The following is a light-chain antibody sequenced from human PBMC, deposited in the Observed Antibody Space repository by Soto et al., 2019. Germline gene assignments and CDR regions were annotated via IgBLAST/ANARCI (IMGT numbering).Light chain of an antibody. CDR3: QHYDNYQWT. V-gene: IGKV1-5*03. CDR2: KAS. J-gene: IGKJ1*01. CDR1: QIISSW. Sequence: DLQMTQSPSALSASVGDRVTITCRASQIISSWVAWYQQKPGKAARFLIYKASTLERGVRSGFSGSGSGTEFTLTISSLEPDDSATYYCQHYDNYQWTFGQGSKVEIK.